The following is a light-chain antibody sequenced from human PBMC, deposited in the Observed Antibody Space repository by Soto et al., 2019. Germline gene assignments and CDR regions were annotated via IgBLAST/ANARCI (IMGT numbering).Light chain of an antibody. J-gene: IGKJ5*01. CDR3: HQYNDWPRT. V-gene: IGKV3-15*01. Sequence: EIVMTQSPATLSVSPGESVTLSCRASQLFSSNLAWYQRRPGQAPRLLIYGSSTRATGVPPRFSGSASGTEFTLTNTSLHSEVFGVHYCHQYNDWPRTFGQGTRLEIK. CDR2: GSS. CDR1: QLFSSN.